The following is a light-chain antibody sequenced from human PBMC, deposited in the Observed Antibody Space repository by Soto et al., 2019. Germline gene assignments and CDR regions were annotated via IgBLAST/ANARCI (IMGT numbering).Light chain of an antibody. CDR1: QSVGDR. V-gene: IGKV3-15*01. CDR3: QQYYNWPPIT. Sequence: EVVMTQSPVTLSVSPGETATLSCRASQSVGDRLAWYQHKPGQGPRLLIYGASIRPTGIPGKFTGSGSGTEFTLTISSLQSEDVALYYCQQYYNWPPITFGQGTKVEI. J-gene: IGKJ1*01. CDR2: GAS.